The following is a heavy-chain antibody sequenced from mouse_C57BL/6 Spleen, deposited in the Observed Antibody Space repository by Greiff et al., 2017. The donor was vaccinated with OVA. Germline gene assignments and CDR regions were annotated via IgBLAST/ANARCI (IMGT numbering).Heavy chain of an antibody. V-gene: IGHV1-82*01. CDR2: IYPGDGDT. J-gene: IGHJ2*01. CDR1: GYAFSSSW. CDR3: ARMEGYSYGNYFDY. D-gene: IGHD2-12*01. Sequence: VKLQESGPELVKPGASVKISCKASGYAFSSSWMNWVKQRPGKGLEWIGRIYPGDGDTNYNGKFKGKATLSADKSSSTAYMQLSSLASEDSAVSLCARMEGYSYGNYFDYWGQGTTLTVSS.